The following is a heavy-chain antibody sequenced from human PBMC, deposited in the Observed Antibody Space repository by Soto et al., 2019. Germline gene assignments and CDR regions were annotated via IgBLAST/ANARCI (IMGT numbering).Heavy chain of an antibody. J-gene: IGHJ5*02. V-gene: IGHV4-39*01. CDR2: IYYSGST. Sequence: SETLSFTCTVSGGSISSSSYYWGWIRQPPGKGLEWIGSIYYSGSTYYNPSLKSRVTISVDTSKNQFSLKLSSVTAADTAVYYCARHSLLSGWFNWFDPWGQGILVTVSS. CDR3: ARHSLLSGWFNWFDP. D-gene: IGHD6-19*01. CDR1: GGSISSSSYY.